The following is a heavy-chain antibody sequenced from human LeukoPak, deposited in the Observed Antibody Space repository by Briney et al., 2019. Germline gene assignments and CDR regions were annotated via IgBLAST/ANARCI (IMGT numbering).Heavy chain of an antibody. J-gene: IGHJ3*01. D-gene: IGHD3-16*01. Sequence: GGSLRLSCAASGFTFSDYYMSWIRQAPGKGLEWVAIIAYDGNYKHYADSVKGRFTLSRDNSKSTVSLQMNSLRPDDTAVYYCAKDLGSGLPPDGFDVWGQGTLVTVSS. V-gene: IGHV3-30*18. CDR1: GFTFSDYY. CDR3: AKDLGSGLPPDGFDV. CDR2: IAYDGNYK.